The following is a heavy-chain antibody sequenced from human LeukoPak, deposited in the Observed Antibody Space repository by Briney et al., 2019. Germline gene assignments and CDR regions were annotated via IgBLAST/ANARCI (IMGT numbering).Heavy chain of an antibody. Sequence: SETLSLTCTVSGGSISSYYWSWIRQPPRKGLEWIGYIYYSGSTNYNPSLKSRVTISVDTSKNQFSLKLSSVTAADTAVYYCARQGSAVTIFGVVNVYMDVWGKGTTVTVSS. D-gene: IGHD3-3*01. V-gene: IGHV4-59*01. CDR3: ARQGSAVTIFGVVNVYMDV. J-gene: IGHJ6*03. CDR1: GGSISSYY. CDR2: IYYSGST.